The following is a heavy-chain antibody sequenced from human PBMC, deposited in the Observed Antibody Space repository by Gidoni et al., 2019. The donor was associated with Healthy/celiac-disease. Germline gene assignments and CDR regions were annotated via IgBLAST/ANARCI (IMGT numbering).Heavy chain of an antibody. V-gene: IGHV3-23*01. CDR3: AKDFSYFDY. Sequence: EVQLLESGGGLVQHGGSLSPLCAASGFTFSSHAMSWVRQAPGKGLEWVSAIRGSGGSTYYEDAVKGRFTISRDNYKNTLYLQMNSLGAEDAGVYYCAKDFSYFDYWGQGTLVTVSS. CDR1: GFTFSSHA. J-gene: IGHJ4*02. CDR2: IRGSGGST.